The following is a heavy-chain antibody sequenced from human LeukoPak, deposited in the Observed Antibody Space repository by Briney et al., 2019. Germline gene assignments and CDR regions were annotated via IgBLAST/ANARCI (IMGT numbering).Heavy chain of an antibody. CDR3: ARGGYVSLDH. V-gene: IGHV3-23*01. D-gene: IGHD5-12*01. CDR2: ILHSGGT. CDR1: GFSFDNYA. J-gene: IGHJ5*02. Sequence: GGSLRLSCAASGFSFDNYAMSWVRQAPGKGLEWVSRILHSGGTFYADSVKGRFTISRDNSKNTLYLQMNSLRVEDMALYYCARGGYVSLDHWGQGSLATVSS.